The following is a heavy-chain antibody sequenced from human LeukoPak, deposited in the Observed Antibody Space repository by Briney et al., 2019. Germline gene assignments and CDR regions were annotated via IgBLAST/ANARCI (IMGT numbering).Heavy chain of an antibody. D-gene: IGHD5-18*01. CDR1: GGSLSGYY. V-gene: IGHV4-34*01. CDR2: INHSGST. CDR3: AWSKRYSSRTFDY. Sequence: SETLSLTCAVYGGSLSGYYWSWIRQPPGKGLEWIGEINHSGSTNYNPSLKSRVTISVDTSKNQFSLKLSSVTAADTAVYYCAWSKRYSSRTFDYWGQGTLVTVSS. J-gene: IGHJ4*02.